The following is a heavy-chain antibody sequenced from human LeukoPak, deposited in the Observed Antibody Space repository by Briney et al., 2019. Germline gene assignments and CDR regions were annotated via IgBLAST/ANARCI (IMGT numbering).Heavy chain of an antibody. CDR3: ARAQRYGGNSSLKY. CDR1: GGSFSGYY. CDR2: INHSGST. D-gene: IGHD4-23*01. V-gene: IGHV4-34*01. J-gene: IGHJ4*02. Sequence: SETLSLTCAVYGGSFSGYYWSWIRQPPGKGLEWIGEINHSGSTNYNPSLKSRVTISVGTSKNQFSLKLSSVTAADTAVYYCARAQRYGGNSSLKYWGQGTLVTVSS.